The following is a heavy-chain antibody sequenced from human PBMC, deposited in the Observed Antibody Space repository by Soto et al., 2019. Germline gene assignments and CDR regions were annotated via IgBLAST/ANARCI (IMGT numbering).Heavy chain of an antibody. D-gene: IGHD5-12*01. Sequence: GGSLRCPFAASGFTFSDNYMSWIRQAPGKGLEWVSYLSSSCTTIYYADSVKGPFTISSDNAKISLFLQMNRLSAEDPAVDYCAKNYNRGYDKWGQGALDTVSS. CDR1: GFTFSDNY. CDR2: LSSSCTTI. CDR3: AKNYNRGYDK. J-gene: IGHJ4*01. V-gene: IGHV3-11*01.